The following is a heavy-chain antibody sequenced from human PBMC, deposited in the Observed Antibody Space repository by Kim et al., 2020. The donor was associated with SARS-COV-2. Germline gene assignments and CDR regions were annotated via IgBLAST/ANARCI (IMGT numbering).Heavy chain of an antibody. J-gene: IGHJ4*02. CDR3: TTTASAVTSDY. V-gene: IGHV3-15*01. CDR2: IKSKTDGGTT. CDR1: GFTFSNAW. Sequence: GGSLRRSCAASGFTFSNAWMSWVRQAPGKGLEWVGRIKSKTDGGTTDYAAPVKGRFTISRDDSKNTLYLQMNSLKTEDTAVYYCTTTASAVTSDYWGQGTLVTVSS. D-gene: IGHD4-17*01.